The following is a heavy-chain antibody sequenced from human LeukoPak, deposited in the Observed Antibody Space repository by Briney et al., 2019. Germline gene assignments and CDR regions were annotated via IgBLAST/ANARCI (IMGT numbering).Heavy chain of an antibody. J-gene: IGHJ6*03. CDR1: GFTFSSYA. D-gene: IGHD3-9*01. CDR2: ISGSGGST. Sequence: GGSLRLSCAASGFTFSSYAMSWVRQAPGKGLEWVSAISGSGGSTYYADSVKGRFTISRDNAKNSLYLQMNSLRAEDTAVYYCARVYYDILTGYYTYYYYYYMDVWGKGTTVTISS. CDR3: ARVYYDILTGYYTYYYYYYMDV. V-gene: IGHV3-23*01.